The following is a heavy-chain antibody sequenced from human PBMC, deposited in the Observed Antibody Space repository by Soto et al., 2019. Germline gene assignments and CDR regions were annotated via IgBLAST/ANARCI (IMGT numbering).Heavy chain of an antibody. J-gene: IGHJ4*02. Sequence: GGSLRLSCAASGFTFTSYAMSWVRQAPGKGLEWASGISDSGRSTYYADSVKGRFTISRDNSKKTLYLQMNSLRAEDTALYFCAKAHDSSGYYYVDYWGQGTQVTVSS. V-gene: IGHV3-23*01. CDR3: AKAHDSSGYYYVDY. D-gene: IGHD3-22*01. CDR1: GFTFTSYA. CDR2: ISDSGRST.